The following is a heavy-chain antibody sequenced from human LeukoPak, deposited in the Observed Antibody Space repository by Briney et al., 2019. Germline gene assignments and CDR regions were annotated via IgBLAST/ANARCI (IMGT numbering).Heavy chain of an antibody. CDR3: ARSSYSYYNTPFDCFDP. Sequence: GESLKISCKGSGYNFATYWIAWVRQMPGRGLEWMGIIFPGDSNIKYSPSFQGLFTISADKSISTAYLEWSSLKASDTAVYYCARSSYSYYNTPFDCFDPWGQGTLVTVSS. CDR1: GYNFATYW. J-gene: IGHJ5*02. D-gene: IGHD3-10*01. V-gene: IGHV5-51*01. CDR2: IFPGDSNI.